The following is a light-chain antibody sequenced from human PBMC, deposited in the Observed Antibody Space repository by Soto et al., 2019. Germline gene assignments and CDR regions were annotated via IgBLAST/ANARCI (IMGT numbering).Light chain of an antibody. J-gene: IGKJ1*01. CDR3: QQRSNWPRT. CDR1: QSVSSY. V-gene: IGKV3-11*01. Sequence: EIVLTQSPATLSLSPGERATLSCRASQSVSSYLGWYQQKPGQAPRLLIYDASNRATGIPARFSGSGSGTDFTLTISSLEPEDFAVYYWQQRSNWPRTFGQGTKVEIK. CDR2: DAS.